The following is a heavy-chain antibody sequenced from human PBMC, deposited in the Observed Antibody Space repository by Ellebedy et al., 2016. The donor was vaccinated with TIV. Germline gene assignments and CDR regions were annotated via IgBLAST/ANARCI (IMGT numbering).Heavy chain of an antibody. V-gene: IGHV3-30-3*01. CDR3: ARDLDRNYPGAYFDY. D-gene: IGHD4-11*01. CDR2: ISYDGSNK. CDR1: GFTFSCYA. Sequence: GESLKISCAASGFTFSCYAMHWVRQAPGKGLEWVALISYDGSNKYYADSVKGRFTISRDNSKNTLYLQMNSLRAEDTAVYYCARDLDRNYPGAYFDYWGQGTLVTVSS. J-gene: IGHJ4*02.